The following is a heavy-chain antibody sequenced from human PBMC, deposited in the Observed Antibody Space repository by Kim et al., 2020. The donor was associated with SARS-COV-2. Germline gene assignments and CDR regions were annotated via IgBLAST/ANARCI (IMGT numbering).Heavy chain of an antibody. J-gene: IGHJ4*02. D-gene: IGHD2-15*01. CDR2: INPSGGST. CDR1: GYTFTSYY. CDR3: ARESRPQFRGGSDFDY. V-gene: IGHV1-46*01. Sequence: ASVKVSCKASGYTFTSYYMHWVRQAPGQGLEWMGIINPSGGSTSYAQKFQGRVTMTRDTSTSTVYMELSSLRSEDTAVYYCARESRPQFRGGSDFDYWGQGTLVTVSS.